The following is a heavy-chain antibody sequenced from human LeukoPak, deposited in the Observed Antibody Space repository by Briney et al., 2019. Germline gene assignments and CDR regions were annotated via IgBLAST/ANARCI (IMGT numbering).Heavy chain of an antibody. Sequence: ASVKVSCKASGYTFNGYYIYWVRQAPGQGLEWMGWINCNSGGTNYAQKFQGRVTMTRDMSISTVYMELSRLRSDDTAVYFCASSDYYDTSGYEFDYWGQGTLVTVSS. CDR3: ASSDYYDTSGYEFDY. J-gene: IGHJ4*02. CDR1: GYTFNGYY. V-gene: IGHV1-2*02. D-gene: IGHD3-22*01. CDR2: INCNSGGT.